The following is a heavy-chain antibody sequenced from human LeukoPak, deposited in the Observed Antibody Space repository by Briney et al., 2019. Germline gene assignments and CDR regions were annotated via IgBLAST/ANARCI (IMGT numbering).Heavy chain of an antibody. CDR2: AYHRSKWYN. Sequence: SQTLSLTCAIYGDSVSSYTAAWNWIRQSPSRGLEWLGRAYHRSKWYNDYAVSVKSRITIIPDTSKDQFSLQLNSVTPEDTAVYYCARDAILRPYDSSRMTDAFDIWGQGTMVTVSS. CDR3: ARDAILRPYDSSRMTDAFDI. J-gene: IGHJ3*02. CDR1: GDSVSSYTAA. V-gene: IGHV6-1*01. D-gene: IGHD3-3*01.